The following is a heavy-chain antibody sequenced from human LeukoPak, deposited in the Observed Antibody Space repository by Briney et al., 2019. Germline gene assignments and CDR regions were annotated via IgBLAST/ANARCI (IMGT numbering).Heavy chain of an antibody. CDR3: AKERIAAAGTFDY. V-gene: IGHV3-23*01. D-gene: IGHD6-13*01. CDR2: ISPGGGTT. CDR1: GFTFSNEA. J-gene: IGHJ4*02. Sequence: GGSLRLSCAVSGFTFSNEAMGWVRQLRGEGLEWVSTISPGGGTTYYAESMKGRFTISRDNSKNTLYLQMNSLRAEDTAVYYCAKERIAAAGTFDYWGQGTLVTVSS.